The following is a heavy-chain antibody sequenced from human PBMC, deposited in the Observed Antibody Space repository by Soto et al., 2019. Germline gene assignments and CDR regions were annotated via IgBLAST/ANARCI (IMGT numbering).Heavy chain of an antibody. CDR1: GFTLSSYA. CDR2: ISGSGGST. D-gene: IGHD3-22*01. CDR3: AKTIVVDTFDY. Sequence: GGLMKVSFAASGFTLSSYAMSLFLQAPGKGLEWVSAISGSGGSTYYADSVKGRFTISRDNSKNTLYLQMNSLRAEDTAVYYCAKTIVVDTFDYWGQGTLVTVS. J-gene: IGHJ4*02. V-gene: IGHV3-23*01.